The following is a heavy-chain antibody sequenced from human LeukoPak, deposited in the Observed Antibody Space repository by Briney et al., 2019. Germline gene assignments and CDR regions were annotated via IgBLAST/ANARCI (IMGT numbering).Heavy chain of an antibody. V-gene: IGHV1-24*01. CDR2: FDPEKGET. Sequence: ASVKVSCKVSGYTLTELAMHWVRQAPGKGLEWIGGFDPEKGETIYTQQLQGRLTMTEDTSTDTAYMELGSLTSEDTAVYYCATPLGPLGLIPYYFDYWGQGTLVTVSS. J-gene: IGHJ4*02. CDR3: ATPLGPLGLIPYYFDY. D-gene: IGHD2-21*01. CDR1: GYTLTELA.